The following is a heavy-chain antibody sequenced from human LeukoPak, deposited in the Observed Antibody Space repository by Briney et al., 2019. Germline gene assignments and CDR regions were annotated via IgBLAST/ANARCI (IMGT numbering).Heavy chain of an antibody. CDR2: IYYSGST. V-gene: IGHV4-39*07. J-gene: IGHJ4*02. CDR3: AREGGPDFDY. Sequence: SETLSLTCTVSGGSISSSSYYWGWIRQPPGTGLEWIGSIYYSGSTYYNPSLKSRVTISVDTSKNQFSLKLSSVTAADTAVYYCAREGGPDFDYWGQGTLVTVSS. CDR1: GGSISSSSYY.